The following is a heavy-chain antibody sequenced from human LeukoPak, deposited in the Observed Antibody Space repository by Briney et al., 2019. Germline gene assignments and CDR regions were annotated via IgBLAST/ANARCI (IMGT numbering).Heavy chain of an antibody. CDR2: ISSSSSYI. J-gene: IGHJ4*02. Sequence: GGSLRLSCAASGFTFSSYSMNWVRQAPGKGLEWVSSISSSSSYIYYADSVKGRFTISRDNAKNSLYLQMNSLRAEDTAVYYCARDMGDGNFDYWGQGTLVTVSS. CDR3: ARDMGDGNFDY. V-gene: IGHV3-21*01. D-gene: IGHD2-21*02. CDR1: GFTFSSYS.